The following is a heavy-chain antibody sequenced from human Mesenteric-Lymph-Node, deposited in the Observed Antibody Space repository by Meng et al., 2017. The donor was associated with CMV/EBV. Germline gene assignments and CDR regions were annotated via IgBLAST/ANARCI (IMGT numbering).Heavy chain of an antibody. Sequence: SCDTIVSNYAAWDWDRPPPSRGLEWLGRAYYRSKWHNDYAGSVKTRITINPATSRHQFSLQLNSVTPEDSAVYFCARGCNGGSCFDYWGQGILVTVSS. CDR1: CDTIVSNYAA. V-gene: IGHV6-1*01. D-gene: IGHD2-15*01. CDR2: AYYRSKWHN. CDR3: ARGCNGGSCFDY. J-gene: IGHJ4*02.